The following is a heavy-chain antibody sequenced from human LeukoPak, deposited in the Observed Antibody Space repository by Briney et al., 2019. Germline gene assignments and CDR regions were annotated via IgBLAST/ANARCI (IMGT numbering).Heavy chain of an antibody. CDR2: MNPNSGNT. V-gene: IGHV1-8*01. CDR3: ARSSPDHGCSSTSCYAHYYYYYMDV. CDR1: GYTFTSYD. D-gene: IGHD2-2*01. J-gene: IGHJ6*03. Sequence: ASVKVSCKASGYTFTSYDINWVRQATGQGLEWMGWMNPNSGNTGYAQKFQGRVTMTRNTSISTAYMELSSLRSEDTAVYYCARSSPDHGCSSTSCYAHYYYYYMDVWGKGTTVTVSS.